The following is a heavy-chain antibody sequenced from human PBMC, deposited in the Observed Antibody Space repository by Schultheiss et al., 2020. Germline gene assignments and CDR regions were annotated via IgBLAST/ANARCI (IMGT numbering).Heavy chain of an antibody. J-gene: IGHJ5*02. CDR1: GGSISSSSYY. D-gene: IGHD2-2*01. V-gene: IGHV4-39*07. Sequence: SETLSLTCTVSGGSISSSSYYWGWIRQPPGKGLEWIGSIYYSGSTYYNPSLKSRVTISVDTSKNQFSLKLSSVTAADTAVYYCARVVRYCSSTSCSNWFDPWGQGTLVTVSS. CDR3: ARVVRYCSSTSCSNWFDP. CDR2: IYYSGST.